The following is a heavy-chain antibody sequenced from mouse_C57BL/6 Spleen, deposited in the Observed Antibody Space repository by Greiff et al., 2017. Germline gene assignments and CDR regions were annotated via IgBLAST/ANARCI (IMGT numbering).Heavy chain of an antibody. CDR2: ISSGSSTI. J-gene: IGHJ3*01. V-gene: IGHV5-17*01. D-gene: IGHD2-2*01. Sequence: EVKLMESGGGLVKPGGSLKLSCAASGFTFSDYGMHWVRQAPEKGLEWVAYISSGSSTIYYADTVKGRFTISRDNAKNTLFLQMTSLRSEDTAMYYCARPVGYDVGFAYWGQGTLVTVSA. CDR3: ARPVGYDVGFAY. CDR1: GFTFSDYG.